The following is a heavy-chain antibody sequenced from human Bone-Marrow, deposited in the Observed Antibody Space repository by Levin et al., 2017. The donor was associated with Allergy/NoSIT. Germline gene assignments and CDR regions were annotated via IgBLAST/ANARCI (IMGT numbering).Heavy chain of an antibody. CDR3: TTGFIVVVPAAISIVRYFDY. J-gene: IGHJ4*02. Sequence: GESLKISCAASGFTFSNAWMSWVRQAPGKGLEWVGRIKSKTDGGTTDYAAPVKGRFTISRDDSKNTLYLQMNSLKTEDTAVYYCTTGFIVVVPAAISIVRYFDYWGQGTLVTVSS. D-gene: IGHD2-2*01. CDR2: IKSKTDGGTT. CDR1: GFTFSNAW. V-gene: IGHV3-15*01.